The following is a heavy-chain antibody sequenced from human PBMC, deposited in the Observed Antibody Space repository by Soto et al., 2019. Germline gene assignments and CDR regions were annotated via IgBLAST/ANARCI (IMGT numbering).Heavy chain of an antibody. J-gene: IGHJ4*02. Sequence: QVQLQESGPGLVKPSQTLSLTCTVSGGSISSGGYYWSWIRQHPGKGLEWIGYIYYSGSTYYNPSLKSRVTLSVDTSKNQFSLKLSSVTAADKAVYYCARVVAAAGTFDYWGQGTLVTVSS. CDR2: IYYSGST. CDR3: ARVVAAAGTFDY. D-gene: IGHD6-13*01. V-gene: IGHV4-31*03. CDR1: GGSISSGGYY.